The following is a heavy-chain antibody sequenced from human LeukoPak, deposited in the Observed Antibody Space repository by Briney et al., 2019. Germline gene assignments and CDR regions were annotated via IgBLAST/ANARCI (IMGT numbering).Heavy chain of an antibody. D-gene: IGHD2-15*01. Sequence: ASVKVSCKASGYTFTSYDINWVRQATGQGLEWMGWMNPNSGNTGYAQKFQGRVTMTTETSTSTAYMELRSLRSDDTAVYYCARDMTRYCSGGSCYSFQYRFDPWGQGTLVTVSS. CDR2: MNPNSGNT. J-gene: IGHJ5*02. V-gene: IGHV1-8*01. CDR1: GYTFTSYD. CDR3: ARDMTRYCSGGSCYSFQYRFDP.